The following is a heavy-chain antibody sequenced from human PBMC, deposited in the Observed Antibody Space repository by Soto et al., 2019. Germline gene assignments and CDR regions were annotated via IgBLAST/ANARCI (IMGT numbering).Heavy chain of an antibody. J-gene: IGHJ6*02. V-gene: IGHV1-18*01. D-gene: IGHD3-16*01. CDR3: VMVDNYVTPTPQDV. CDR1: GYIFVNYG. Sequence: QVQLVQSGDEVKKPGASVKVSCKASGYIFVNYGIAWVLQAPGQGLEWMGWISPYTGNTHSATKVHGRLTMTTDTSTSTAYMDLGSLTSDDTAVYYCVMVDNYVTPTPQDVWGQATTVTVSS. CDR2: ISPYTGNT.